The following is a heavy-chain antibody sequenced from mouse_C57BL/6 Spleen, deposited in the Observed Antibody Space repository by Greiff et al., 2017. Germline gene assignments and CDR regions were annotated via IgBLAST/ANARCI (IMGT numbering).Heavy chain of an antibody. CDR3: ARDTVVAPYYYAMDY. CDR2: IDPNSGGT. D-gene: IGHD1-1*01. V-gene: IGHV1-72*01. Sequence: QRPGRGLEWIGRIDPNSGGTKYNEKFKSKATLTVDKPSSTAYMQLSSLTSEDSAVYYCARDTVVAPYYYAMDYWGQGTSVTVSS. J-gene: IGHJ4*01.